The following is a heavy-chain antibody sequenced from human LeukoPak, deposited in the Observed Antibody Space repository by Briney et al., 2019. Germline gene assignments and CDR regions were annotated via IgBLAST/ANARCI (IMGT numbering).Heavy chain of an antibody. CDR3: ARDYYGSGSPLGANKEFDY. CDR1: GGTFSYYA. Sequence: SVKVSCKASGGTFSYYALTWFRQAPGQGLEWMGGIIPIFGTTNYAQKFQGRVTITADKSTSAAYLELSSLRSEDTAVYYCARDYYGSGSPLGANKEFDYWGQGTLVTVSS. V-gene: IGHV1-69*06. CDR2: IIPIFGTT. D-gene: IGHD3-10*01. J-gene: IGHJ4*02.